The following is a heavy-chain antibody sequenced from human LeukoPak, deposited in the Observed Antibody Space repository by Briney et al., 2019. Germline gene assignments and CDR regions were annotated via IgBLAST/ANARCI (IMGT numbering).Heavy chain of an antibody. CDR2: ISGSGGST. CDR3: AKDLITMVRGGSFDY. J-gene: IGHJ4*02. D-gene: IGHD3-10*01. Sequence: PGGSLRLSCAASGFTFSSYAMSWVRQAPGKGLEWVSAISGSGGSTYYADSVKGRFTIPRDNSKNTLYLQMNSLRAEDTAVYYCAKDLITMVRGGSFDYWGQGTLVTVSS. CDR1: GFTFSSYA. V-gene: IGHV3-23*01.